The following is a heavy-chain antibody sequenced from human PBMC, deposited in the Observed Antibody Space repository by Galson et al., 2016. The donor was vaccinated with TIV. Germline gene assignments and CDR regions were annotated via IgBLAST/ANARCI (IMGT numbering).Heavy chain of an antibody. D-gene: IGHD3-10*01. J-gene: IGHJ5*02. CDR1: GYSFTGYY. CDR3: AREEKGGAARSNYVEP. V-gene: IGHV1-2*04. CDR2: INPNIGTT. Sequence: SVKVSCKASGYSFTGYYMHWVRQAPGQGLEWMGWINPNIGTTKYEQKFQGWVTMTRDTSTSTVYLELSRLKSDDTAVYYCAREEKGGAARSNYVEPGGQGTQVTV.